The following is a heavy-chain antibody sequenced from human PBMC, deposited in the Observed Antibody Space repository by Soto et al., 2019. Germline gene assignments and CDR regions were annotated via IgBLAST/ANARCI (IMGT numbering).Heavy chain of an antibody. V-gene: IGHV3-9*01. CDR3: AKDGTNGYGASYCYYIDV. CDR1: GFTFDDYA. D-gene: IGHD4-17*01. Sequence: EVQLVESGGGLVQPGRSLRLSCAASGFTFDDYAMHWVRQAPGKGLEWVSGISWNSGRIGYADSVKGRFTVSRDNAKNSLYLQMNSLRAEDTALYYCAKDGTNGYGASYCYYIDVWGKGTSVTVSS. J-gene: IGHJ6*03. CDR2: ISWNSGRI.